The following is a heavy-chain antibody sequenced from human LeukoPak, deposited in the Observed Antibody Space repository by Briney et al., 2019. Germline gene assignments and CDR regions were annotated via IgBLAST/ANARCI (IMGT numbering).Heavy chain of an antibody. V-gene: IGHV4-59*13. CDR1: GGSISSYY. J-gene: IGHJ4*02. D-gene: IGHD3-22*01. Sequence: SETLSLTCTVSGGSISSYYWSWIRQPPGKGLEWIGYIYYSGSTNYNPSLKSRVTISVDTSKNQFSLKLSSVTAADTAVYYCARGPDRGSGYGYFDYWGQGTLVTVSS. CDR3: ARGPDRGSGYGYFDY. CDR2: IYYSGST.